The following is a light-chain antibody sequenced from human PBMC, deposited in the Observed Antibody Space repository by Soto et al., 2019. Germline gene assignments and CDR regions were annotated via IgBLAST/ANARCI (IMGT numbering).Light chain of an antibody. V-gene: IGKV1-5*01. J-gene: IGKJ5*01. CDR1: QTIHSF. Sequence: DIQMNQSPSTLSSSVGDRVTITCRASQTIHSFLDWYQQKAGKAPKLLIYDASNLQSGVPSRFSGSGSRTEFILTVSILQADDFTTYWCQGYHSPLITFGQGTRLEIK. CDR2: DAS. CDR3: QGYHSPLIT.